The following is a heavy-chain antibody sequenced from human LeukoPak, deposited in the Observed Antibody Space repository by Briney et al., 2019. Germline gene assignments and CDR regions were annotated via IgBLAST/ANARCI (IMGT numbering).Heavy chain of an antibody. V-gene: IGHV1-2*02. J-gene: IGHJ3*02. Sequence: ASVKVSCKASGYTFTGYYMHWVRQAPGQGLEWMGWINPNSGGTNYAQKFQGRVTMTRDTSISTAYMELSRLRSDDTAVYYCARDFEYCSSTSCSDAFDIWGQGIMVTVSS. CDR1: GYTFTGYY. CDR3: ARDFEYCSSTSCSDAFDI. D-gene: IGHD2-2*01. CDR2: INPNSGGT.